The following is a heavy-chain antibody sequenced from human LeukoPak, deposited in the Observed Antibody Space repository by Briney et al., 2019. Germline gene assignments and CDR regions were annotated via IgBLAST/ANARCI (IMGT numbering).Heavy chain of an antibody. V-gene: IGHV3-30*18. CDR3: AKGLAGYTSGWYGIFDY. CDR2: ISNDGRSK. Sequence: GGSLKLSCAASGFNFSSDAMHWVRQAPGKGLEWVAVISNDGRSKYFADSVKGRFTISRDNSKNTLYLQMNSLTAEDTAVFYCAKGLAGYTSGWYGIFDYWGQGALVTVSS. D-gene: IGHD6-19*01. J-gene: IGHJ4*02. CDR1: GFNFSSDA.